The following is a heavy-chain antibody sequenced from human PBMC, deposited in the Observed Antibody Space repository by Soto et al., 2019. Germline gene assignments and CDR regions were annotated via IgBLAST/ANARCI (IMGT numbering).Heavy chain of an antibody. CDR3: AKDIGFTVVVVAADHVDYFDY. CDR2: ISGSGGST. V-gene: IGHV3-23*01. CDR1: GLNFSSYA. Sequence: EVQLLESGGGLVQPGGSLRLSCEASGLNFSSYAMSWVRQAPGQGLEWVSAISGSGGSTYYSDSVKGRFTIARDNSKNTLYLQMNSLRAEDTAVYYCAKDIGFTVVVVAADHVDYFDYWGQGTLVTVSS. D-gene: IGHD2-15*01. J-gene: IGHJ4*02.